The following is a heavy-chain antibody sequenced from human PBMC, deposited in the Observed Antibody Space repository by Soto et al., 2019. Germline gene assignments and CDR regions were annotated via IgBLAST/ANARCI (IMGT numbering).Heavy chain of an antibody. V-gene: IGHV1-18*04. D-gene: IGHD5-12*01. Sequence: ASVKVSCKTSGYTFTKYGISWVRQAPGQGLEWIGWVSPYNANTNYAQTFQGRVTMTTDTSTSTVHMEVRSLRSDDTAVYYCAREGVAPYYYYGMDVWGQGTPVTVSS. J-gene: IGHJ6*02. CDR1: GYTFTKYG. CDR2: VSPYNANT. CDR3: AREGVAPYYYYGMDV.